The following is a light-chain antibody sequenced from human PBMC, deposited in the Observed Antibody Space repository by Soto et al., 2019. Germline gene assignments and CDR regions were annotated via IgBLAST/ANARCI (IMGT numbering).Light chain of an antibody. CDR3: SSYATSNNLGV. J-gene: IGLJ2*01. CDR1: SSDVGGYNY. CDR2: EVS. V-gene: IGLV2-8*01. Sequence: QSALTQPPSASGSPGQSVTISCIGTSSDVGGYNYVSWYQQHPGKAPKLMIYEVSKRPSGVPDRFSGSKSGNTASLTVSGLQAEEAADYYCSSYATSNNLGVFGGGTKLTVL.